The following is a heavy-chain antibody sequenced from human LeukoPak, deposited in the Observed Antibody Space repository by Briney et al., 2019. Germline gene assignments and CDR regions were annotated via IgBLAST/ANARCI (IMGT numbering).Heavy chain of an antibody. CDR3: ARVGYSSGWYFDY. V-gene: IGHV3-74*01. CDR1: GFTFSSYW. D-gene: IGHD6-19*01. CDR2: INSDGSST. Sequence: GGSLRLSCAASGFTFSSYWMHWVRQAPGKGLVWVSRINSDGSSTSYADSVKGRFTISRDNAKNTLYLQMNSLRAEDTAVYYCARVGYSSGWYFDYWGQGTLVTVSS. J-gene: IGHJ4*02.